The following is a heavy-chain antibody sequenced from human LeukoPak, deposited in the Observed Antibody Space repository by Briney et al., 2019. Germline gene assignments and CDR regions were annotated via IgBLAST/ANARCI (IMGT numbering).Heavy chain of an antibody. V-gene: IGHV3-33*06. D-gene: IGHD3-16*02. Sequence: PGGSLRLSCAASGFTFSSYGMHWVRQAPGKGLEWVAVIWYDRSNKYYADSVKGRFTISRDNSKNTLYLQMNSLRAEDTAVYYCAKNGGIYDYVWGSYRYYFDYWGQGTLVTVSS. CDR3: AKNGGIYDYVWGSYRYYFDY. J-gene: IGHJ4*02. CDR2: IWYDRSNK. CDR1: GFTFSSYG.